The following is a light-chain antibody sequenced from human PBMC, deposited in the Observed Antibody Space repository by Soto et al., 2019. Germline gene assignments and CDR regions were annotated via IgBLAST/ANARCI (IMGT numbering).Light chain of an antibody. V-gene: IGKV1-8*01. CDR1: QGISSY. CDR2: AAP. J-gene: IGKJ1*01. Sequence: AIRMTQSPSSLSASTGDRVTITCRASQGISSYLAWYKQKPGKAPTLLFYAAPTFQSGVPSRFSGSGSGTDFTLTISCLQSEDFATYYCQQYYSYAWTFGQGTKVEIK. CDR3: QQYYSYAWT.